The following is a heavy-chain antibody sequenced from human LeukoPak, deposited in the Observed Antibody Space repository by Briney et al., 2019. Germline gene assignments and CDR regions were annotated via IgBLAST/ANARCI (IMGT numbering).Heavy chain of an antibody. CDR2: IYYSGST. D-gene: IGHD5-18*01. CDR1: GGSISSYY. CDR3: ARTATDAFDI. Sequence: PSETLSLTCTVSGGSISSYYWSWIRQPPGEGLEWIGYIYYSGSTNYNPSLKSRVTISVDTSKNQFSLKLSSVTAADTAVYYCARTATDAFDIWGQGTMVAVSS. V-gene: IGHV4-59*01. J-gene: IGHJ3*02.